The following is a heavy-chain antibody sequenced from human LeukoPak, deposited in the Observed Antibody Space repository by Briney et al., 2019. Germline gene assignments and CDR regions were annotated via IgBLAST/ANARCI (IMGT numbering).Heavy chain of an antibody. D-gene: IGHD1-1*01. V-gene: IGHV6-1*01. CDR2: TYYRPKWYY. CDR1: GDSVSSYSAA. Sequence: SQTLSLTCAISGDSVSSYSAAWNWIRQSPSRGLEWLGRTYYRPKWYYDYAASVKSRIMISPDTSKNQFSLQLNSVTPEDTAVYYCARVTSYNWNDRPFDYWGQGTLVTVSS. CDR3: ARVTSYNWNDRPFDY. J-gene: IGHJ4*02.